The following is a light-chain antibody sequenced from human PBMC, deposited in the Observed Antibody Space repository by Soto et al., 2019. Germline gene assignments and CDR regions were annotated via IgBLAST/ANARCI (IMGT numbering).Light chain of an antibody. J-gene: IGLJ3*02. V-gene: IGLV1-44*01. CDR1: SANIGSNT. Sequence: QSVLTQPPSASGTPGQTFTISCSGSSANIGSNTVNWYQQLPGTAPKVLIYSNTQRPSGVPARFSGSKSGTSASLAISGLQSEDEADYYCAAWDGSLNAWVFGGGTKLTVL. CDR3: AAWDGSLNAWV. CDR2: SNT.